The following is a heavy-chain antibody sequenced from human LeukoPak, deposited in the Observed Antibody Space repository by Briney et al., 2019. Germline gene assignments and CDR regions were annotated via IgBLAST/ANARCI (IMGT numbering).Heavy chain of an antibody. V-gene: IGHV3-33*01. CDR3: ARAAYDSSGYLTL. Sequence: PGGSLRLSCAASGFTFSSYGMHWVRQAPGKGLEWVAVIWYDGTNKYYADSVKGRFTISRDNSKNTLFLQMSILRAEDTAVYYCARAAYDSSGYLTLWGQGTLVAVSS. D-gene: IGHD3-22*01. J-gene: IGHJ4*02. CDR2: IWYDGTNK. CDR1: GFTFSSYG.